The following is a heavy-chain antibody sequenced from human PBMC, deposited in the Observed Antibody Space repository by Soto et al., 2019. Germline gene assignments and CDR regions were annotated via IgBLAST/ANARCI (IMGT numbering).Heavy chain of an antibody. CDR2: ISWDGGST. J-gene: IGHJ4*02. Sequence: EVQLVESGGVVVQPGGSLRLSCAASGFTFDDYTMHWVRQAPGKGLEWVSLISWDGGSTYYADSVKGRFTISRDNSKNSLYLQMNSLRTEDTALYYCAKAGYCSGGSCPLDYWGQGTLVTVSS. CDR1: GFTFDDYT. V-gene: IGHV3-43*01. D-gene: IGHD2-15*01. CDR3: AKAGYCSGGSCPLDY.